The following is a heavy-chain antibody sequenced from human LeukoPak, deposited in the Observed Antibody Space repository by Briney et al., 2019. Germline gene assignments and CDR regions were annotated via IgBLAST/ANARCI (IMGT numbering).Heavy chain of an antibody. D-gene: IGHD4-17*01. J-gene: IGHJ4*02. CDR2: INHSGST. CDR3: ARGDDYGDYAPYY. Sequence: PSETLSLTCTVSGGSISSYYWSWIRQPPGKGLEWIGEINHSGSTNYNPSLKSRVTISVDTSKNQFSLKLNSLTAADTAVYYCARGDDYGDYAPYYWGQGTLVTVSS. V-gene: IGHV4-34*01. CDR1: GGSISSYY.